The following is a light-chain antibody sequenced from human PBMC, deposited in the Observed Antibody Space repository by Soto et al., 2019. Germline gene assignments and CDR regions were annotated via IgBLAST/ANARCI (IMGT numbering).Light chain of an antibody. J-gene: IGLJ2*01. V-gene: IGLV2-23*01. CDR3: YSYAGSSTPHVV. CDR1: SSDVGSYNL. CDR2: EGS. Sequence: QSALTQPASVSGSPGQSITISCTGTSSDVGSYNLVSWYQQHPGKAPKLMIYEGSKRPSGVSNRFSGSKSGNTASLTISGLQAEDEDDYYCYSYAGSSTPHVVFGGGTQLTVL.